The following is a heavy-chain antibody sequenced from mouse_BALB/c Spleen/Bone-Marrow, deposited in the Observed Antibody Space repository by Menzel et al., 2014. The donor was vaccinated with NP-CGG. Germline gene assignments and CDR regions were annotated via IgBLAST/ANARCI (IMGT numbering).Heavy chain of an antibody. CDR2: IYPGDGDT. Sequence: QVQLQQSGPELVKPGASVRISCKASGYAFSNSWMNWVKQRPGQGLEWIGRIYPGDGDTYYNGKFKGKATLTADKSSGTAYMQLSSLTSVDSAVYFCARSDGYRALDYWGQGTSVTVSS. CDR1: GYAFSNSW. D-gene: IGHD2-3*01. V-gene: IGHV1-82*01. J-gene: IGHJ4*01. CDR3: ARSDGYRALDY.